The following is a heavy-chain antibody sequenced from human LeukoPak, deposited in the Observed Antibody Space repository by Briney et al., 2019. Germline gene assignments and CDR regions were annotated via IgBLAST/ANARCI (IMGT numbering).Heavy chain of an antibody. CDR1: GGSFSGYY. CDR2: INHSGST. J-gene: IGHJ5*02. Sequence: MSSETLSLTCAVYGGSFSGYYWSWIRQPPGKGLEWIGEINHSGSTNYNPALKSRVTVSLDTSKSQFSLKLSSVTAADTAVYYCASTSYSSSSGSNWFDPWGQGTLVTVSS. CDR3: ASTSYSSSSGSNWFDP. V-gene: IGHV4-34*01. D-gene: IGHD6-6*01.